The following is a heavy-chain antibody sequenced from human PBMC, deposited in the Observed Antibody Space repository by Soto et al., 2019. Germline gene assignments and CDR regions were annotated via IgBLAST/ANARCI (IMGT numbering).Heavy chain of an antibody. CDR3: ARDLRAIGSSSWYGVGHWFDP. D-gene: IGHD6-13*01. V-gene: IGHV1-69*01. Sequence: QVQLVQSGAEVKKPGSSVKVSCKASGGTFSSYAISWVRQAPGQGLEWLGGIIPIFGTANYAQKFQGRVTITADESRSTAYMELSSLRSEDTAVYYCARDLRAIGSSSWYGVGHWFDPWAQGTLVTVSS. CDR2: IIPIFGTA. J-gene: IGHJ5*02. CDR1: GGTFSSYA.